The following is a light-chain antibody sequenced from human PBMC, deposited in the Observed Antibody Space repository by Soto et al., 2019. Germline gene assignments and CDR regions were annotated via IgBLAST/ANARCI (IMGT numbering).Light chain of an antibody. CDR2: GAS. J-gene: IGKJ1*01. CDR3: QQYDAWPPGT. CDR1: QGVGTN. V-gene: IGKV3-15*01. Sequence: EMLMTQSPATLSVSPGERATLSCRASQGVGTNLAWYQQKPGQAPRLLIYGASTSATGIPARFSGSGSGTEFTLTISGLQSEDFAVYYCQQYDAWPPGTFGQGTKVEIK.